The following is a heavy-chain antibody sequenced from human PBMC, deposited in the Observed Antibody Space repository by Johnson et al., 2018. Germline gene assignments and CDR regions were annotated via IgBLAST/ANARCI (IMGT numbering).Heavy chain of an antibody. CDR1: GFRSSDYG. Sequence: QVQLVESGGGVVQPARSLRLSCAAAGFRSSDYGIHWVRQSPGKGLAWVAVISFEGRNKYETDSVQGRVTISRADSKNTRFLHMNSLRAEETAVYYRAKEGSSSSFYNDYDMDVWGKGTTVTVSS. CDR3: AKEGSSSSFYNDYDMDV. D-gene: IGHD6-6*01. J-gene: IGHJ6*03. CDR2: ISFEGRNK. V-gene: IGHV3-30*18.